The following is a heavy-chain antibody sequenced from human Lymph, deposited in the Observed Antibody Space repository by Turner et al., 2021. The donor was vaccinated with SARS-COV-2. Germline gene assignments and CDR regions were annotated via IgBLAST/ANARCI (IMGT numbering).Heavy chain of an antibody. CDR1: GFTVSSNY. J-gene: IGHJ6*02. V-gene: IGHV3-53*04. Sequence: EVQLVESGGVLVQPGGSLRLSCAASGFTVSSNYMTWVRQAPGKGLEWVSVIYSGGSTYYADSVKGRFTISRHNSKHTLYLQMNSLRAEDTAVYYCARDEGHYGMDVWGQGTTVTVSS. CDR2: IYSGGST. CDR3: ARDEGHYGMDV.